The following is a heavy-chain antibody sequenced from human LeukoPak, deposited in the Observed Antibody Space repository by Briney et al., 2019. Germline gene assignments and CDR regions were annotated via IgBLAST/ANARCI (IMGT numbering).Heavy chain of an antibody. J-gene: IGHJ2*01. D-gene: IGHD3-3*01. CDR2: VYYSGSA. CDR1: GDSISNKNYY. CDR3: ASHTMTSLRYFPL. V-gene: IGHV4-39*07. Sequence: SETLSLTCTVSGDSISNKNYYWGWIRQPPGKGLEWIGSVYYSGSAFYNPSLKSRVTISVDTSKNQFSLKVTSVTAADTAVYYCASHTMTSLRYFPLWGRGTLVTVSS.